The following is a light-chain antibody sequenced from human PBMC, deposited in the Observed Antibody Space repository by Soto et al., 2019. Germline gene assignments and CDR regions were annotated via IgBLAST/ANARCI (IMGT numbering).Light chain of an antibody. V-gene: IGKV3-11*01. CDR2: DAS. J-gene: IGKJ4*01. Sequence: EIVLTQSPATLSLSPGDRATLSCWAGQSVGSYLGWYQQRPAQAPRLLIYDASNRATGIPARFSGSGSGTDFTLTLSSLEPEDFAVYYCQQRSDWPSTFGGGTKVEIK. CDR3: QQRSDWPST. CDR1: QSVGSY.